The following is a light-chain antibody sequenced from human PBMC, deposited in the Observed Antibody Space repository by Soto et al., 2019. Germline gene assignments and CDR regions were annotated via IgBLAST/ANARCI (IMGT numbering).Light chain of an antibody. Sequence: DIQMTQSPSTLSASVGDRVIITCRASQSVSHWLAWHQQKPGKAPNLLIYQASVLKSGVPSRFSGSGYGTEFTLTLNSLQPDDFATYYCQQYSTYPLTFGGGTKVEI. CDR3: QQYSTYPLT. CDR1: QSVSHW. CDR2: QAS. V-gene: IGKV1-5*03. J-gene: IGKJ4*01.